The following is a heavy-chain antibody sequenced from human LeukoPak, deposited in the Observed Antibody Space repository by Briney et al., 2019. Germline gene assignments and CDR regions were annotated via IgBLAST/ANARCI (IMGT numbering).Heavy chain of an antibody. Sequence: ASVKVSCKASGYTFTSYGISWVRQAPGQGLEWMGWINTNTGNPTYAQGFTGRFVLSLDTSVSTAYLQISSLKAEDTAVYYCARADRYSSSWYEGLFDYWGQGTLVTVSS. J-gene: IGHJ4*02. CDR1: GYTFTSYG. V-gene: IGHV7-4-1*02. CDR3: ARADRYSSSWYEGLFDY. D-gene: IGHD6-13*01. CDR2: INTNTGNP.